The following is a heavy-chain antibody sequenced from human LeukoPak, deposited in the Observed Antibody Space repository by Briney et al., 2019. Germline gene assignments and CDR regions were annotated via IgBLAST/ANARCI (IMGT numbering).Heavy chain of an antibody. V-gene: IGHV4-61*02. CDR3: AREGYYDSSGYFDY. CDR2: IYTSGST. J-gene: IGHJ4*02. CDR1: GGSISSGTYY. D-gene: IGHD3-22*01. Sequence: SETLSLTCTVSGGSISSGTYYWSWIRQPAGKGLEWIGRIYTSGSTNYNPSLKSRVTISVDTSKNQFSLKLSSVTAADTAVDYCAREGYYDSSGYFDYWGQGTLVTVSS.